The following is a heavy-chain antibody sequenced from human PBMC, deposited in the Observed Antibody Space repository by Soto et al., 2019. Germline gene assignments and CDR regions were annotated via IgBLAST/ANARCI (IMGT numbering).Heavy chain of an antibody. Sequence: EVQLVESGGGLVQPGRSLRLSCAASGFTFDDYAMHWVRQAPGKGLEWVSGISWNSGSIGYADSVKGRFTISRDNAKNSLYLQMNSLRAEDTALYYCAKDLIRWELLKGHAFDIWGQGTMVTVSS. CDR1: GFTFDDYA. D-gene: IGHD1-26*01. CDR2: ISWNSGSI. CDR3: AKDLIRWELLKGHAFDI. V-gene: IGHV3-9*01. J-gene: IGHJ3*02.